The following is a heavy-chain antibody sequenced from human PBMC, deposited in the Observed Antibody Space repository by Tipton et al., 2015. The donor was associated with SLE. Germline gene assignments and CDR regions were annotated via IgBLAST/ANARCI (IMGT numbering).Heavy chain of an antibody. D-gene: IGHD1-20*01. Sequence: TLSLTCTVSGGSISSSSYYWSWIRQHPGKGLEWIGYIYYSGSTYYNPSLKSRVTISVDTSKNQFSLKLSSVTAADTAVYYCARDPGYNWNDGYYYGMDVWGQGTTVTVSS. V-gene: IGHV4-31*03. CDR2: IYYSGST. J-gene: IGHJ6*02. CDR3: ARDPGYNWNDGYYYGMDV. CDR1: GGSISSSSYY.